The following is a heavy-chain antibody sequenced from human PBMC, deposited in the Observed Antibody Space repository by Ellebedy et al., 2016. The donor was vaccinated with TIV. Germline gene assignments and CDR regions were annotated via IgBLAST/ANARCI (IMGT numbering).Heavy chain of an antibody. V-gene: IGHV4-34*01. Sequence: SETLSLXCAVYGGSFSGYYWSWIRQPPGKGLEWIGEINHSGSTNYNPSLKSRVTISVDTSKNQFSLKLSSVTAADTAVYYCARPTTYYYDSSGYYHYFDYWGQGTLVTVSS. CDR2: INHSGST. J-gene: IGHJ4*02. D-gene: IGHD3-22*01. CDR1: GGSFSGYY. CDR3: ARPTTYYYDSSGYYHYFDY.